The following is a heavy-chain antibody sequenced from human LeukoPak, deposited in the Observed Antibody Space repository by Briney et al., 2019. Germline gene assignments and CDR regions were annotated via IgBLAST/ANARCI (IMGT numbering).Heavy chain of an antibody. J-gene: IGHJ4*02. D-gene: IGHD6-19*01. CDR3: AKDGYSSGWYSTPLHY. CDR1: GFTFSSYA. V-gene: IGHV3-23*01. Sequence: GGSLRLSCAASGFTFSSYAMSWVRQAPGKGLEWVSAISGSGGSTYYADSVKGRFTISRDNSKNTLYLQMNSLRAEDTAVYYCAKDGYSSGWYSTPLHYWGQGTLVTVSS. CDR2: ISGSGGST.